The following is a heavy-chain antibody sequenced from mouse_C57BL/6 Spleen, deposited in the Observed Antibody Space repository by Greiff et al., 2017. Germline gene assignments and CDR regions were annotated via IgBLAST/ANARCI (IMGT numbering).Heavy chain of an antibody. V-gene: IGHV1-4*01. J-gene: IGHJ2*01. CDR1: GYTFPSYT. CDR2: INPSSGYT. CDR3: AIITTVERGY. Sequence: QVQLQQPGAELARPGASVKMSCKASGYTFPSYTMHWVKQRPGQGLEWIGYINPSSGYTKYNQKFKDKATLTADKSSSTAYMQLSSLTSEDSAVYYCAIITTVERGYWGQGTTLTVSS. D-gene: IGHD1-1*01.